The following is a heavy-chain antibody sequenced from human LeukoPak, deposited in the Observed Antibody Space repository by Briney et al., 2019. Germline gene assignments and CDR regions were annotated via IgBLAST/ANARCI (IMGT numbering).Heavy chain of an antibody. CDR1: GFTFSSYA. V-gene: IGHV3-23*01. CDR3: AKGLTMVRGADDWGSLSTFDY. CDR2: ISVSGGST. J-gene: IGHJ4*02. Sequence: GPSLRPSCAASGFTFSSYAMSWVRQPPGKGLEWVSAISVSGGSTYYADSVKRRFTISRDNSKNTLYLQMNSLRAEDTAVYYCAKGLTMVRGADDWGSLSTFDYWGQGTLVTVSS. D-gene: IGHD3-10*01.